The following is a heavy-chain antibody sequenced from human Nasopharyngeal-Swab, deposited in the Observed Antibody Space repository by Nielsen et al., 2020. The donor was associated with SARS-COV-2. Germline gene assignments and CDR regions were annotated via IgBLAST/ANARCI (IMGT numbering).Heavy chain of an antibody. CDR2: ITGTGTI. Sequence: GGSLRLSCVASGFTFGIDGMNWVRQAPGKGLEWVSYITGTGTIYFADSVKGRFTISRDNTKNSLYLQMNSLRAEDTAVYYCARSRYSYGSYFDSWGQGTLVTVSS. J-gene: IGHJ4*02. CDR1: GFTFGIDG. D-gene: IGHD5-18*01. V-gene: IGHV3-48*04. CDR3: ARSRYSYGSYFDS.